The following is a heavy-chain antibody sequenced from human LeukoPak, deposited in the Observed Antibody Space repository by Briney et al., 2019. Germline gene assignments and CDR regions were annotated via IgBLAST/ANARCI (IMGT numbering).Heavy chain of an antibody. Sequence: SETLSLTCTVSGGSISSYYWSWIRQPPGKGLEWIWYIYYSGSTNYNPSLKSRVTISVDTSKNQFSLKLSSVTAADTAVYYCARLKMAGDFDYWGQGTLVTVSS. CDR3: ARLKMAGDFDY. CDR2: IYYSGST. V-gene: IGHV4-59*01. J-gene: IGHJ4*02. D-gene: IGHD5-24*01. CDR1: GGSISSYY.